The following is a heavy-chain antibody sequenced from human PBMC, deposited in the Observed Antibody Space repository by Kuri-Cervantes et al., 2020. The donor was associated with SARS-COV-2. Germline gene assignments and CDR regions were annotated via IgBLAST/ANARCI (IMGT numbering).Heavy chain of an antibody. V-gene: IGHV3-66*02. CDR1: GFTVSSNY. Sequence: GESLKISCAASGFTVSSNYMSWVRQAPGKGLEWVSVIYSGGSTYYADSVKGRFTISRDNSKNTLYLQMNSLGAEDTAVYYCARVRLGVVIMEYYFDYWGQGTLVTVSS. CDR2: IYSGGST. J-gene: IGHJ4*02. CDR3: ARVRLGVVIMEYYFDY. D-gene: IGHD3-3*01.